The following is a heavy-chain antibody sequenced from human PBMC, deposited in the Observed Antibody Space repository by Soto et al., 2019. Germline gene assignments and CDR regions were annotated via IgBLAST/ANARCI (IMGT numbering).Heavy chain of an antibody. CDR2: IYYIGST. V-gene: IGHV4-31*03. Sequence: QVQLQESGPGLVKPSQTLSLTCTVSGGSISSAGYYWIWLRQHPGKGLEWIGYIYYIGSTYYHPSLMSRVTMSVDTSKNQFALKLSSVTAAVTAVYYCAWEPLTWGQGTLVTVS. CDR3: AWEPLT. CDR1: GGSISSAGYY. J-gene: IGHJ4*02.